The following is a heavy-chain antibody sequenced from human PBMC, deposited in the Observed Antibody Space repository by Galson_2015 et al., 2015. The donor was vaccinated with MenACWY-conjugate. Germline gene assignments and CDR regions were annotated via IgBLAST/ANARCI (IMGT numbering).Heavy chain of an antibody. D-gene: IGHD5-12*01. CDR3: ARGSGYDLGDS. CDR1: GYSVTNDG. CDR2: IDTSHSNT. J-gene: IGHJ4*02. V-gene: IGHV5-10-1*01. Sequence: QPEGEVIKPGESLRISCTGCGYSVTNDGVNWGRQMPGKGLDWRGRIDTSHSNTYYSPSFHDNVTISVDKSLRTAYLEWSSLNASDTAIYSCARGSGYDLGDSWGQGTLVTVSS.